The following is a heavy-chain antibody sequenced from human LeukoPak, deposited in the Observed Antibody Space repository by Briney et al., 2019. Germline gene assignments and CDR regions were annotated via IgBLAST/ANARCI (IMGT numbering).Heavy chain of an antibody. Sequence: GGSLRLSWAASGFTFRSYSMTWVRQAPGKGLEWVSIISGNGGTTYYADSVKGRFTISRDNSKNTLYLQMNSLRAEDTAVYYCASRDPCSGGSCYGLGYWGQGTLVTVSS. D-gene: IGHD2-15*01. CDR1: GFTFRSYS. CDR2: ISGNGGTT. J-gene: IGHJ4*02. V-gene: IGHV3-23*01. CDR3: ASRDPCSGGSCYGLGY.